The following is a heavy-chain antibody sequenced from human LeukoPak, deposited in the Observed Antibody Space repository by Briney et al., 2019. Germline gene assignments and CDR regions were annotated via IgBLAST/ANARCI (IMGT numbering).Heavy chain of an antibody. J-gene: IGHJ5*02. CDR3: ARGGIVVVPAANWFDP. CDR2: IIPILGIA. CDR1: GGTFSSYT. D-gene: IGHD2-2*01. Sequence: ASVKVSCKASGGTFSSYTISWVRQAPGQGLEWMGRIIPILGIANYAQKFQGRVAITADKSTSTAYMELSSLRSEDTAVYYCARGGIVVVPAANWFDPWGQGTLVTVSS. V-gene: IGHV1-69*02.